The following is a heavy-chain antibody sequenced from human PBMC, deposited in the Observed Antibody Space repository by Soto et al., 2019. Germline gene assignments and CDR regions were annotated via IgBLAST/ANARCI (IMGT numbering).Heavy chain of an antibody. CDR3: ARNIRGGMVYGLDV. CDR1: GDSISSNH. V-gene: IGHV4-59*01. CDR2: IYNAGST. Sequence: SVTLSLTCTVSGDSISSNHWTWIRQPPGKGLEWLGHIYNAGSTNYNPSLGSRVSISVDTSENHFSLKLDSVTAADTAVYFCARNIRGGMVYGLDVWGQGTTVTVSS. D-gene: IGHD3-3*01. J-gene: IGHJ6*02.